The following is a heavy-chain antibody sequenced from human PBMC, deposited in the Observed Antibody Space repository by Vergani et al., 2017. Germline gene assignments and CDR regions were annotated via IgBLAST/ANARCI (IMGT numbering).Heavy chain of an antibody. D-gene: IGHD5-24*01. CDR3: AQILSKNGCNYDAFDI. V-gene: IGHV2-70*04. CDR1: GFSVNSHPMR. CDR2: IDWDNDK. Sequence: QVTLKESGPALVKPTQTLTLTCTLSGFSVNSHPMRVIWIRQPPGKALEWLARIDWDNDKFYDRSLKTRLTISKDTSKNQVVLRMTNMDPVDTAMYYCAQILSKNGCNYDAFDIWGQGTMVIVSS. J-gene: IGHJ3*02.